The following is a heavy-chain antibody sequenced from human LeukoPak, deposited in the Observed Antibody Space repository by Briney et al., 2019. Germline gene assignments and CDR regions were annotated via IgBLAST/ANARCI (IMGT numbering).Heavy chain of an antibody. CDR2: IYYSGST. J-gene: IGHJ2*01. Sequence: PSETLSLTCTVSGGSISSGDYYWSWIRQPPGKGLEWIGYIYYSGSTYYTPSLRSRVAISVDTSKNQFSLKLSSVTAADTAVYYCARFGSGSYYNSDWYFDLWGRGTLVTVSS. CDR3: ARFGSGSYYNSDWYFDL. V-gene: IGHV4-30-4*01. CDR1: GGSISSGDYY. D-gene: IGHD3-10*01.